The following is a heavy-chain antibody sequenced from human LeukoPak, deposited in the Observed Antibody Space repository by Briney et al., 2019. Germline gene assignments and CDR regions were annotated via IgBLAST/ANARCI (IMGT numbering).Heavy chain of an antibody. D-gene: IGHD6-13*01. CDR3: AWGEIATGGSDY. CDR2: IYYSGST. Sequence: PSETLSLTCTVSGGSISSGVYYWSWIRQPPGKGLEWIGYIYYSGSTYYNPSLKSRVTISIDTSKNQFSLKLSSVTAADTAVYYCAWGEIATGGSDYWGQGTLVTVSS. CDR1: GGSISSGVYY. J-gene: IGHJ4*02. V-gene: IGHV4-30-4*08.